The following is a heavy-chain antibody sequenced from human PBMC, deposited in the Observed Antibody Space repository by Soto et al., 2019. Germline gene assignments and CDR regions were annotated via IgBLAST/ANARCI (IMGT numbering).Heavy chain of an antibody. CDR3: ARMLYYDSSGILTGI. CDR1: GYTFTSYG. J-gene: IGHJ4*02. CDR2: ISAYNGNT. V-gene: IGHV1-18*04. Sequence: QVQLVQSGAEVKKPGASVKVSCKASGYTFTSYGISWVRQAPGQGLEWMGWISAYNGNTNYAQKLQGRVTMTTDTSTSIAYMELRSLRSDDTAVYYCARMLYYDSSGILTGIWGQGTLVTVSS. D-gene: IGHD3-22*01.